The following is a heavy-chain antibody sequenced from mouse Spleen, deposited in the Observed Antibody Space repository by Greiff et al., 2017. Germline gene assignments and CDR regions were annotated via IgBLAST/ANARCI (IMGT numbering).Heavy chain of an antibody. CDR2: IYPRDGST. D-gene: IGHD4-1*01. V-gene: IGHV1-85*01. J-gene: IGHJ2*01. Sequence: VKLMESGPELVKPGASVKLSCKASGYTFTSYDLHWVKQRPGQGLEWIGWIYPRDGSTKYNEKFKGKATLTVDTSSSTAYMELHSRTSEDSEVYFGARGGNGTDYWGQGNTLTGSS. CDR1: GYTFTSYD. CDR3: ARGGNGTDY.